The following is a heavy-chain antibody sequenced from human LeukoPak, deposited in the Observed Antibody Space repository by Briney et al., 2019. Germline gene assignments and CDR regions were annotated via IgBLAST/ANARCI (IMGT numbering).Heavy chain of an antibody. Sequence: SETLSLTCTVSGGSISSYYWSWIRQPAGKGLEWIGRIYTSGSTNYNPSLKSRVTMSVDTSKNQFSLKLSSVTAAGTAVYYCARDQGGSYSDYYYYYMDVWGKGTTVTVSS. D-gene: IGHD1-26*01. J-gene: IGHJ6*03. CDR1: GGSISSYY. V-gene: IGHV4-4*07. CDR2: IYTSGST. CDR3: ARDQGGSYSDYYYYYMDV.